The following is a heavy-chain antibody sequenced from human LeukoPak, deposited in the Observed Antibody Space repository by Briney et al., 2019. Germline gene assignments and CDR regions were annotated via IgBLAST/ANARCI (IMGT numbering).Heavy chain of an antibody. J-gene: IGHJ4*02. D-gene: IGHD6-19*01. CDR1: GFTFSSNG. CDR2: ISGSGGST. CDR3: AKGGGSSSGWFDY. V-gene: IGHV3-23*01. Sequence: GGSLRLSCAASGFTFSSNGMHWVRQAPGKGLEWVSAISGSGGSTYYADSVKGRFTISRDNSKNTLYLQMSSLRAEDTAIYYCAKGGGSSSGWFDYWGQGTLVTVSS.